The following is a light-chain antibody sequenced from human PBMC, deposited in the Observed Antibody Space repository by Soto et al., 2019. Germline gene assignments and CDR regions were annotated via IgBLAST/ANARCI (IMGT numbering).Light chain of an antibody. CDR3: QQYYSFPWT. Sequence: GDRVTITCRASQSINSRLAWYQQKPGKAPNLLIYKASTLQSGIPSRFSGSGSGTEFTLTVSCLQSEDFATYYCQQYYSFPWTFGQGTKVDIK. CDR1: QSINSR. V-gene: IGKV1-5*03. J-gene: IGKJ1*01. CDR2: KAS.